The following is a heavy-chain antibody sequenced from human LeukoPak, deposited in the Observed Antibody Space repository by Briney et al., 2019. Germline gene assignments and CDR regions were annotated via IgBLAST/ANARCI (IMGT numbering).Heavy chain of an antibody. CDR2: IIPIFGTA. CDR1: GGTFSSYA. J-gene: IGHJ4*02. CDR3: ARDRFLKYSSGWSFDY. Sequence: ASVKVSCKASGGTFSSYAISWVRQAPGQGLEWMGGIIPIFGTANYAQKFQGRVTITADESTSTAYMELSSLRSEDTAVYYCARDRFLKYSSGWSFDYWGQGTLVTVSS. D-gene: IGHD6-19*01. V-gene: IGHV1-69*13.